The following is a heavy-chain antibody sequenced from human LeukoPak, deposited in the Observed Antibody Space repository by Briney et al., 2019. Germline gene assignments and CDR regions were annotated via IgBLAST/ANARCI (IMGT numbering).Heavy chain of an antibody. V-gene: IGHV4-34*01. Sequence: SETPSLTCAVYGGSFSGYYWSWIRQPPGKGLEWIGEINHSGSTNYNPSLKSRVTISVDTSKNQFSLKLSSVTAADTAVYYCASGRWYGYYYYMDVWGKGTTVTVSS. J-gene: IGHJ6*03. CDR1: GGSFSGYY. CDR3: ASGRWYGYYYYMDV. D-gene: IGHD6-13*01. CDR2: INHSGST.